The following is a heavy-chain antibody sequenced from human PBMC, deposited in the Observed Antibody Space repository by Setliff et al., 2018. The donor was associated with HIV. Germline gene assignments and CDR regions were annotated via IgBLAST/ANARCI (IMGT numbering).Heavy chain of an antibody. Sequence: SETLSLTCTVSGYSISSDYYWGRIRQSPGKGLEWIGNIYHSVNTYYNPSLKSRVTISADATKNQFSLKLTSVTAADTAVYYCASIWFGESKPLDSWGQGMLVTVS. CDR2: IYHSVNT. V-gene: IGHV4-38-2*02. CDR1: GYSISSDYY. CDR3: ASIWFGESKPLDS. J-gene: IGHJ4*02. D-gene: IGHD3-10*01.